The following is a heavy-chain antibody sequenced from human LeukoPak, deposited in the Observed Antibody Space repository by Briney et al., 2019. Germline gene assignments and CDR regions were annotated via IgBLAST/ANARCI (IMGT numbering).Heavy chain of an antibody. V-gene: IGHV4-59*01. CDR3: ARRTGYYDGFDY. J-gene: IGHJ4*02. D-gene: IGHD3/OR15-3a*01. Sequence: SETLSLTCTVSDGSIISYYWSWIRQPPGKGLEWIGYIYYTGSTNYNPSLKSRVTISVDTSKNQFSLKLSSVTAADTAVYYCARRTGYYDGFDYGGRGTLVTVSS. CDR1: DGSIISYY. CDR2: IYYTGST.